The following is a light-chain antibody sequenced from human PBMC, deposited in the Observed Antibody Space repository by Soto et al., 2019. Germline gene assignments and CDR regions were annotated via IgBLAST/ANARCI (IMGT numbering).Light chain of an antibody. V-gene: IGKV4-1*01. CDR1: QSVLYSSNNKNC. CDR2: WAS. J-gene: IGKJ2*01. Sequence: DIVMTQSPDSLAVSLCERATINCKSSQSVLYSSNNKNCLAWYQQKPGQPPKLLLYWASTRGSGVPDRFSGGGSETDFSLTITSLQAEDVAVYYCQQYYSTPYTFGQGTKLEIQ. CDR3: QQYYSTPYT.